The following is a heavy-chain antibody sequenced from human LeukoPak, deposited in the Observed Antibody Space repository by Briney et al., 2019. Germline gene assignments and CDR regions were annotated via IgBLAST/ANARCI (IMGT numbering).Heavy chain of an antibody. J-gene: IGHJ3*02. CDR3: ANLDLLFGRGVILDAFDI. CDR2: IRYDGSNK. CDR1: GFTFSYYG. V-gene: IGHV3-30*02. Sequence: GGSLRLSCAASGFTFSYYGMHWVRQAPGKGLEWVAFIRYDGSNKYYADSVKGRFTISRDNSKNTLYLQMNSLRAEDTAVYYCANLDLLFGRGVILDAFDIWGQGTMVTVSS. D-gene: IGHD3-10*01.